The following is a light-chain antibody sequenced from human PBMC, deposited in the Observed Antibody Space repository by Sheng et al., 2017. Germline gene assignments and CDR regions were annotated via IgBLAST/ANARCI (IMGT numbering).Light chain of an antibody. V-gene: IGKV3-11*01. Sequence: EIVLTQSPGTLSLSPGDRATLSCRASQSVESSYFTWYQQSPGQAPRLLIYDASNRATGIPARFSGSGSGTDFTLTISSLEPEDFAVYYCQQRSTWPITFGQGTRLDIK. J-gene: IGKJ5*01. CDR1: QSVESSY. CDR3: QQRSTWPIT. CDR2: DAS.